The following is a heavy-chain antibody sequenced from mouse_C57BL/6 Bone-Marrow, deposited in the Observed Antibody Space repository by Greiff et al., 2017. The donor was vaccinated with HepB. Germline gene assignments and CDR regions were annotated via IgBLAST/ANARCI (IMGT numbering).Heavy chain of an antibody. D-gene: IGHD5-5*01. CDR1: GFTFSDYY. J-gene: IGHJ3*01. V-gene: IGHV5-12*01. CDR3: ARGGGYYLFAY. Sequence: DVMLVESGGGLVQPGGSLKLSCAASGFTFSDYYMYWVRQTPEKRLEWVAYISNGGGSTYYPDTVKGRFTISRDNAKNTLYLQMSRLKSEDTAMYYCARGGGYYLFAYWGQGTLVTVSA. CDR2: ISNGGGST.